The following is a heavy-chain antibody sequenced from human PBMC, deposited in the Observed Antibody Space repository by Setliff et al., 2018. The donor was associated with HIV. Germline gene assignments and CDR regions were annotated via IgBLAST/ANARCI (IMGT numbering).Heavy chain of an antibody. Sequence: LSLTCTVSGGSIRSHYWSWIRKSPGKGLEYIGYFFYPRRTTDYNPSLKSRVTISIDTSKNQFSLKLTSVTAADTAVYYCARRASPPSGPYSQYYMDVWGRGTSVTVSS. J-gene: IGHJ6*03. CDR3: ARRASPPSGPYSQYYMDV. CDR2: FFYPRRTT. CDR1: GGSIRSHY. D-gene: IGHD1-26*01. V-gene: IGHV4-4*08.